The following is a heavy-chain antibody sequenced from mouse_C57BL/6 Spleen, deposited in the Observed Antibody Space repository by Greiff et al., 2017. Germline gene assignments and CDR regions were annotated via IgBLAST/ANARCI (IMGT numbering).Heavy chain of an antibody. CDR1: GYNFNSYW. Sequence: QVQLQQPGTELVKPGASVKLSCKASGYNFNSYWMHWVKQRPGQGLEWIGNINPSNGGTNYNEKFKSKATLTVDKSSSTAYMPLSSLTSEDSAVYYCARYGGWSNAMDYWGQGTSVTGSS. D-gene: IGHD2-3*01. V-gene: IGHV1-53*01. CDR2: INPSNGGT. J-gene: IGHJ4*01. CDR3: ARYGGWSNAMDY.